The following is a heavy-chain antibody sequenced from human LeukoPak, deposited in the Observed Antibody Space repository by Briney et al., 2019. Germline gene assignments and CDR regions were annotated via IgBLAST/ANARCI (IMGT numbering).Heavy chain of an antibody. V-gene: IGHV3-30*02. D-gene: IGHD3-16*02. CDR2: IRYDGSNK. CDR3: AKDRPWLSLASMLYL. Sequence: GGSLRLSCAASGFTFSSYGMHWVRQAPGKGLEWVAFIRYDGSNKYYADSVKGRFTISRDNSKNTLYLQMNSLRAEDTAVYYCAKDRPWLSLASMLYLWGQGTLVTVSS. CDR1: GFTFSSYG. J-gene: IGHJ5*02.